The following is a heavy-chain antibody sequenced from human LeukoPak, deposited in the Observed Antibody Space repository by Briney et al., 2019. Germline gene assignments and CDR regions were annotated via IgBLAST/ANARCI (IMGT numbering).Heavy chain of an antibody. CDR3: ARDTYSSSPGFFQH. Sequence: SQTLSLTCAISGDSVSSNSAAWNWIRQSPSRGLEWLGRTYYRSKWYNDHAVSVISRITIDPDTSKNQFSLQLNSVTPEDTAVYYCARDTYSSSPGFFQHWGQGTLVTVSS. J-gene: IGHJ1*01. CDR1: GDSVSSNSAA. D-gene: IGHD6-13*01. CDR2: TYYRSKWYN. V-gene: IGHV6-1*01.